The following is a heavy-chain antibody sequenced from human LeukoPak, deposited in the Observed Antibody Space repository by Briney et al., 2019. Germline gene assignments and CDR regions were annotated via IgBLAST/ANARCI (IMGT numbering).Heavy chain of an antibody. D-gene: IGHD6-19*01. CDR1: GFTFEDYT. Sequence: GGSQRLSCAASGFTFEDYTMHWVRQAPGKTLEWVSLISWDGTTYYTDSVKGRFTMSRDNSKNSLYLQMDTLRSEDTAFYYCVKDLSFESSGHVFEYWGQGTLVTVSS. J-gene: IGHJ4*02. V-gene: IGHV3-43*01. CDR3: VKDLSFESSGHVFEY. CDR2: ISWDGTT.